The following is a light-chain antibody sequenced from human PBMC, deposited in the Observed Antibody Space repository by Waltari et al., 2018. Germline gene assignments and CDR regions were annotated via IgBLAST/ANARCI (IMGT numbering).Light chain of an antibody. CDR3: SSYIDSTTLEL. V-gene: IGLV2-14*03. CDR1: SSDLGGYNY. J-gene: IGLJ2*01. Sequence: QSALTQPASVSGSPGQSITISCTGTSSDLGGYNYVSWYQQVPGKAPRLRIYDVSYRPAGVSGRFSGSKSGNTASLTISGLQAGDEADYFCSSYIDSTTLELFGGGTSLTVL. CDR2: DVS.